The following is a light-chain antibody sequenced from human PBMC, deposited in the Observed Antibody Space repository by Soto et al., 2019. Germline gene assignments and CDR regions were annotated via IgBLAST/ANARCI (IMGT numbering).Light chain of an antibody. CDR1: QDINSY. J-gene: IGKJ4*01. CDR3: QRYNIYPLT. CDR2: GAS. V-gene: IGKV1D-16*01. Sequence: DVQMTQSPSSLSASVGDRVTITCRASQDINSYLAWYQQKPGNAPKSLIYGASSLQTGVPSRFSGSESGTDFTLTISNLQPEDSATCYCQRYNIYPLTFGGGTKVEIK.